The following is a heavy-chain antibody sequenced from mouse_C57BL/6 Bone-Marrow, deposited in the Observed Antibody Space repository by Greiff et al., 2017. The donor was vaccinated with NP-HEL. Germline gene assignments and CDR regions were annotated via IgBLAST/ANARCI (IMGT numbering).Heavy chain of an antibody. CDR3: AREGEDY. CDR1: GSTLTPYY. V-gene: IGHV7-3*03. Sequence: EVQRVESGGGLVHPGGSLSLSCAASGSTLTPYYLLIPPHGPLPSLEFLFFIRNTPHGYTTEYSASVKGRFTISRDNSQSILYLQMNALRAEDSATYYCAREGEDYWGQGTSVTVSS. CDR2: IRNTPHGYTT. J-gene: IGHJ4*01.